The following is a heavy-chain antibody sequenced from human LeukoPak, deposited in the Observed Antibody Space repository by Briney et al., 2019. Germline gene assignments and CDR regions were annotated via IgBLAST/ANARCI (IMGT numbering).Heavy chain of an antibody. V-gene: IGHV3-23*01. D-gene: IGHD2-2*02. Sequence: SGGSLRLSCAASGFTFSSYAMSWVRQAPGKGLEWVSAISSSGGSTYYADSVKGRFTISRDNSKNTLYLQMNSLRAEDTAVYYCATRYCSSTSCYTQADYWGQGTLVTVSS. J-gene: IGHJ4*02. CDR3: ATRYCSSTSCYTQADY. CDR2: ISSSGGST. CDR1: GFTFSSYA.